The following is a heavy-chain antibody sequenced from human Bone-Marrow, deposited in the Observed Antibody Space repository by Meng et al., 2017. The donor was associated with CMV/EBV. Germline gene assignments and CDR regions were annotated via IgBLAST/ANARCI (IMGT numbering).Heavy chain of an antibody. J-gene: IGHJ6*02. CDR1: GYTFTGYY. V-gene: IGHV1-2*02. D-gene: IGHD3-10*01. CDR2: INPNSGGT. CDR3: ARVTGSTMVRGVITKGYGMDV. Sequence: ASVKVSCKASGYTFTGYYMHWVRQAPGQGLEWMGWINPNSGGTNYAQKFQGRVTMTRDTSISTAYMELSRLRSDDTAVYYCARVTGSTMVRGVITKGYGMDVWGQGTTVPVSS.